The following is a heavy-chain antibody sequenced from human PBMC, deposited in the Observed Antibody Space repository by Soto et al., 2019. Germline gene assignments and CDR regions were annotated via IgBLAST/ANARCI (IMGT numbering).Heavy chain of an antibody. Sequence: EVQLVETGGGLIQPGGSLRLSCAASGFTVSSNYMSWVRQAPGKGLEWVSVIYSGGSTYYADSVKGRFTIYRDNSKNTLYLKMNSLRAEETGVYYCARNVDTATLDYWGQGTLVTVSS. CDR1: GFTVSSNY. CDR3: ARNVDTATLDY. CDR2: IYSGGST. J-gene: IGHJ4*02. V-gene: IGHV3-53*02. D-gene: IGHD5-18*01.